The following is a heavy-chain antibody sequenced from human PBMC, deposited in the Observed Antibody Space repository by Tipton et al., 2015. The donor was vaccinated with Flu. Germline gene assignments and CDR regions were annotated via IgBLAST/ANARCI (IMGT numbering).Heavy chain of an antibody. Sequence: TLSLTCTVSGGSMSSYYWSWIRQSPGKGLEWIGNICPGSPYYNPSLRSRVTMSVARSNDQFSLRLTSVTAADTAVYFCARRTFSNYVSEPKNWFDFWGQGTLVTVSS. V-gene: IGHV4-4*08. D-gene: IGHD4-11*01. CDR1: GGSMSSYY. CDR2: ICPGSP. J-gene: IGHJ5*01. CDR3: ARRTFSNYVSEPKNWFDF.